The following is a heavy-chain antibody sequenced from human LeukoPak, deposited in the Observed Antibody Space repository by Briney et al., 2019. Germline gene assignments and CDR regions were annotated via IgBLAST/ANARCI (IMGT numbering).Heavy chain of an antibody. CDR3: ARGGRTTVTTFCSY. CDR1: GYTFISYG. CDR2: ISAYNGNT. Sequence: ASVKVSCKASGYTFISYGISWVRQAPGQGLEWMGWISAYNGNTNYAQKLQGRVTMTTDTSTSTAYMELSSLRSEDTAVYYCARGGRTTVTTFCSYWGQGTLVTVSS. V-gene: IGHV1-18*01. D-gene: IGHD4-17*01. J-gene: IGHJ4*02.